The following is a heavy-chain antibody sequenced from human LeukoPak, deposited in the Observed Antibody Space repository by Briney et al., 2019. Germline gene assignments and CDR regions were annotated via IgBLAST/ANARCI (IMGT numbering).Heavy chain of an antibody. CDR1: GYTFTSYG. D-gene: IGHD3-10*01. CDR3: ARELVYYYGSGSYRGAFDI. J-gene: IGHJ3*02. Sequence: ASVKVSCKASGYTFTSYGISWVRQAPGQGLEWMGWISAYNGNTNYAQKLQSRVTMTTDTSTSTAYMELRSLRSDDTAVYYCARELVYYYGSGSYRGAFDIWGQGTMVTVSS. V-gene: IGHV1-18*01. CDR2: ISAYNGNT.